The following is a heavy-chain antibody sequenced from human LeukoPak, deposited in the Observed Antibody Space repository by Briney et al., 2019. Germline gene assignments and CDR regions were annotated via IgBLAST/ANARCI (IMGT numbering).Heavy chain of an antibody. CDR2: IYYSGST. CDR3: ARHLGYSGYDFDY. V-gene: IGHV4-39*01. Sequence: SETLSLTCTVSGGSISSSSYYWGWIRQPPGKGLEWIGSIYYSGSTYYNPSLKSRVTISVDTSKNQFSLKLSSVTAADTAVYYCARHLGYSGYDFDYWGQGTLVTVSS. J-gene: IGHJ4*02. D-gene: IGHD5-12*01. CDR1: GGSISSSSYY.